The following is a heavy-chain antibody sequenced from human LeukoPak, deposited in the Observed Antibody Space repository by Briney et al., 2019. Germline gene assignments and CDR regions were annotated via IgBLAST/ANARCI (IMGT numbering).Heavy chain of an antibody. D-gene: IGHD3-9*01. CDR1: GFTFSNAW. CDR3: TTGSFYDILTGYYTLDAFDI. Sequence: GGSLRLSCAASGFTFSNAWMSWVRQAPGKGLEWVGRIKSKTDGGTTDYAAPVKGRFTISRDDSKNTMYLQMNSLKTEDTAVYYCTTGSFYDILTGYYTLDAFDIRGQGTMVTVSS. J-gene: IGHJ3*02. CDR2: IKSKTDGGTT. V-gene: IGHV3-15*01.